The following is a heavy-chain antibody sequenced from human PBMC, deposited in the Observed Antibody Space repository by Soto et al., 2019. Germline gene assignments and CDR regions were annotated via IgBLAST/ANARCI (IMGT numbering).Heavy chain of an antibody. V-gene: IGHV3-48*01. Sequence: EVQLVESGGGLVQPGGSLSLSCAASGFTFSSYSMNWVRQAPGKGLEWLSYISSSSITIYYADSVKGRFTLSRDNANNSLYLQMNSLRGEDTAVYYCARWSSSARFEFWGQGTLVTVSS. CDR3: ARWSSSARFEF. CDR1: GFTFSSYS. CDR2: ISSSSITI. D-gene: IGHD6-6*01. J-gene: IGHJ4*02.